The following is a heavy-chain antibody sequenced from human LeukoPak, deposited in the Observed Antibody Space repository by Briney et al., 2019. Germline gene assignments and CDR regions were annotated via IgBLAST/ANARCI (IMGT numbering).Heavy chain of an antibody. CDR2: INPSGGST. CDR1: GYTFTSYY. V-gene: IGHV1-46*01. J-gene: IGHJ4*02. Sequence: ASVKVSCKASGYTFTSYYMHWVRQAPGQGLEWMGIINPSGGSTSYAQKFQGRVTMTRDTSTSTVYMELSSLRSEDTAVYYCARVRAILEWSSPPGYWGQGTLVTVSS. CDR3: ARVRAILEWSSPPGY. D-gene: IGHD3-3*01.